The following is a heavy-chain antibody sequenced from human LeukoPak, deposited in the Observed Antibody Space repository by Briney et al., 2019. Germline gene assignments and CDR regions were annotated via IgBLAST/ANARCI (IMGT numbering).Heavy chain of an antibody. D-gene: IGHD3-10*01. V-gene: IGHV3-30*04. CDR3: ARAAIITMVRGVRGWFDY. J-gene: IGHJ4*02. CDR1: GFTFSSYA. Sequence: GGSLRLSCAASGFTFSSYAMHWVRQAPGKGLEWVAVISYDGSNKYYADSVKGRFTISRDNSKNTLYLQKNSLIAEDTAVYYCARAAIITMVRGVRGWFDYWGQGTLVTVSS. CDR2: ISYDGSNK.